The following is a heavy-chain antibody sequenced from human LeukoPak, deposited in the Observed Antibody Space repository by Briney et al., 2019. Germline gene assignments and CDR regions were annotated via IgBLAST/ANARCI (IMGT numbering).Heavy chain of an antibody. J-gene: IGHJ5*02. V-gene: IGHV4-39*07. CDR1: GGSISSSSYY. D-gene: IGHD2-21*01. Sequence: PSETLSLTCTVSGGSISSSSYYWGWIRQPPGKGLEWIGSIYYSGSTYYNPSLKSRVTISVDTSKNQFSLKLSSVTAADTAVYYCARVFGLGWFDPWGQGTLVTVSS. CDR3: ARVFGLGWFDP. CDR2: IYYSGST.